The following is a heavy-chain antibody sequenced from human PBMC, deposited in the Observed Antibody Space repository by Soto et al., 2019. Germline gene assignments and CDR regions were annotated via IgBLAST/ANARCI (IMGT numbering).Heavy chain of an antibody. V-gene: IGHV3-21*01. J-gene: IGHJ4*02. CDR1: GFTFSEYS. Sequence: GGSLRLYCTASGFTFSEYSMSWVRQAPGKGLEWVSSITHSGTYVYYADSVKGRFTISRDSASNSLFLQMTSLRAEDTAVYHCARARGNDWYSDYWGQGTLVTVSS. CDR3: ARARGNDWYSDY. CDR2: ITHSGTYV. D-gene: IGHD5-12*01.